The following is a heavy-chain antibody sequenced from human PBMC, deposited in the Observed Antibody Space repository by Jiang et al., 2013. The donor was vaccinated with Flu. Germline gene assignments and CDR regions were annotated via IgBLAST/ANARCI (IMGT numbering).Heavy chain of an antibody. CDR3: ARDEDGGGSLYDY. CDR1: GFTFSTYW. CDR2: IKQNGNEK. Sequence: ESGGGLVQPGGSLRLSCAASGFTFSTYWMTWVRQAPGKGLEWVANIKQNGNEKYYVDSVKGRFTISRDNARNSLYLQMNSLRADDTAVYYCARDEDGGGSLYDYWGQGTLVTV. J-gene: IGHJ4*02. V-gene: IGHV3-7*03. D-gene: IGHD2-15*01.